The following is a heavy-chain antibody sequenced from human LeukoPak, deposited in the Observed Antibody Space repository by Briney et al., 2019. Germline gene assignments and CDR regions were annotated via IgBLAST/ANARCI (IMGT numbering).Heavy chain of an antibody. V-gene: IGHV1-69*13. CDR2: IIPIFGTA. J-gene: IGHJ5*02. CDR3: ARDSRYCSGGSCYYWFDP. Sequence: ASVKVSCKASGGTFSSYAISWVRQAPGQGLEWMGGIIPIFGTANYAQKFQGRVTITADESTSTAYMELSSLRSEDTAVYYCARDSRYCSGGSCYYWFDPWGQGTLVTVSS. D-gene: IGHD2-15*01. CDR1: GGTFSSYA.